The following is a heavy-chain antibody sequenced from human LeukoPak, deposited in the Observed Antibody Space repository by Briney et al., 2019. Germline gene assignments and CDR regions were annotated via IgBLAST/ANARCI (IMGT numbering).Heavy chain of an antibody. D-gene: IGHD3-10*01. CDR3: AREGGSGSYYNFNWFDP. J-gene: IGHJ5*02. Sequence: GGSLRLSCAASGFTFDDYAMHWVRQAPGKGLEWVSGISWNSGSIGYADSVKGRFTISRDNAKNTLYLQMNSLRAEDTAVYYCAREGGSGSYYNFNWFDPWGQGTLVTVSS. CDR2: ISWNSGSI. CDR1: GFTFDDYA. V-gene: IGHV3-9*01.